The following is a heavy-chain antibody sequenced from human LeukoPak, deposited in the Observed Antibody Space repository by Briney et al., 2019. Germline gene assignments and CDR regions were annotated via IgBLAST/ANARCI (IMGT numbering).Heavy chain of an antibody. CDR1: GYTFTGYY. CDR2: INPNSGGT. V-gene: IGHV1-2*02. CDR3: ARVAIPGLWGYHY. J-gene: IGHJ4*02. D-gene: IGHD7-27*01. Sequence: ASVKVSCKASGYTFTGYYIHWVRQAPGQGLEWMGWINPNSGGTDYSQKFQGRVTMTRDRSISTAYMELSRLTSDDTAVYYCARVAIPGLWGYHYWGQGSLVTVSS.